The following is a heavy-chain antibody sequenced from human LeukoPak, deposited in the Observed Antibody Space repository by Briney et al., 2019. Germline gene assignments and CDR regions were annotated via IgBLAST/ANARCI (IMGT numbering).Heavy chain of an antibody. J-gene: IGHJ6*03. Sequence: SETLSLTCTVSGGSISSSSYYWGWIRQPPGKGLEWIGEINHSGSTNYNPSLKSRVTISVDTSKNQFSLKLSSVTAADTAVYYCARAPNYDFWSGRRYYYMDVWGKGTTVTVSS. D-gene: IGHD3-3*01. CDR1: GGSISSSSYY. V-gene: IGHV4-39*07. CDR3: ARAPNYDFWSGRRYYYMDV. CDR2: INHSGST.